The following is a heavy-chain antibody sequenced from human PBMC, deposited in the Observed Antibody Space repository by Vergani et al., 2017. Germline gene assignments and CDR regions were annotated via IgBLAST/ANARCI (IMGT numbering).Heavy chain of an antibody. V-gene: IGHV3-7*01. CDR1: GFTFSSYW. CDR3: ARDEAVIAVAGPFFDY. D-gene: IGHD6-19*01. CDR2: IKQDGSEK. Sequence: EVQLVESGGGLVQPGGSLRLSCAASGFTFSSYWMSWVRQAPGKGLEWVANIKQDGSEKYYEDSVKGRFTISRDNAKNSLYLQMNSLRAEDTAVYYCARDEAVIAVAGPFFDYWGQGTLVTVSS. J-gene: IGHJ4*02.